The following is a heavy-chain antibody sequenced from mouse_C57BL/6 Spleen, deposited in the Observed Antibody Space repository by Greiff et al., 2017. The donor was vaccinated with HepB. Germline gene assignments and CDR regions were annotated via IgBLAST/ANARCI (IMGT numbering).Heavy chain of an antibody. CDR3: ARGGAYYSNYFDY. CDR2: IHPNSGST. Sequence: QVQLQQPGAELVKPGASVKLSCKASGYTFTSYWMHWVKQRPGQGLEWIGMIHPNSGSTNYNEKFKSKATLTVDKSSSTAYMQLSSLTSEDSAVYYWARGGAYYSNYFDYWGQGTTLTVSS. D-gene: IGHD2-5*01. J-gene: IGHJ2*01. CDR1: GYTFTSYW. V-gene: IGHV1-64*01.